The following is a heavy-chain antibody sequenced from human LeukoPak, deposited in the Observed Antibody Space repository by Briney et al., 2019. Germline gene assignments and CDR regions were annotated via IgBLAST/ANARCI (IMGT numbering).Heavy chain of an antibody. CDR2: IRSDGSNI. D-gene: IGHD6-19*01. J-gene: IGHJ1*01. Sequence: GGSLRLSCVASGFTFSSYGMHWVRQAPGKGLEWVAFIRSDGSNIYYADSVKGRFTISRDNPQNTLYLQMNSLKTEDTAVYYCAKGTGWPEYFQHWGQGTLVTVSS. V-gene: IGHV3-30*02. CDR1: GFTFSSYG. CDR3: AKGTGWPEYFQH.